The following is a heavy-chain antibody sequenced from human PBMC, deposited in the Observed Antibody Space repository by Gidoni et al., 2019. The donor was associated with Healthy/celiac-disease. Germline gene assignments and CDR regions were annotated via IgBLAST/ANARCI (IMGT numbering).Heavy chain of an antibody. CDR2: INPNSGGT. Sequence: QVQLVQSGAEVKKPGASVKVSCKASGYTFTGYYMHWVRQAPGQGLEWMGWINPNSGGTNYAQKFQGWVTMTRDTSIRTAYMELSRLRSDDTAVYYCARDIGGSSSWYYYYYGMDVWGQGTTVTVSS. J-gene: IGHJ6*02. V-gene: IGHV1-2*04. CDR3: ARDIGGSSSWYYYYYGMDV. CDR1: GYTFTGYY. D-gene: IGHD6-13*01.